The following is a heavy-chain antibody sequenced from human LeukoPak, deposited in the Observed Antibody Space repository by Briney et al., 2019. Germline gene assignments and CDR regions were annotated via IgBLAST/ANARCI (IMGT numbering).Heavy chain of an antibody. D-gene: IGHD2-15*01. Sequence: GGSLRLSCAASGFTFSSYSMTWVRQAPGKGLEWVSSISSSSSYIYYADSVKGRFTISRDNAKNSLYLQMNSLRAEDTAVYYCAGSGGGSNFDYWGQGTLVTVSS. CDR3: AGSGGGSNFDY. CDR2: ISSSSSYI. CDR1: GFTFSSYS. V-gene: IGHV3-21*01. J-gene: IGHJ4*02.